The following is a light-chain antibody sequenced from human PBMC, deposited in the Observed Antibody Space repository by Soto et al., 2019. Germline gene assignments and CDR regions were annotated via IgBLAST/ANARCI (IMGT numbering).Light chain of an antibody. Sequence: QSALTQPASVSGSPGQSITISCTGTSSDVGGYDYVSWYQHHPGKAPKLMIFDVSHRPSGVSDRFSGSKSGNTASLTISGLEAEDEADYYCSSYTSTNIPIFGGGTQLTVL. CDR1: SSDVGGYDY. CDR3: SSYTSTNIPI. CDR2: DVS. V-gene: IGLV2-14*03. J-gene: IGLJ7*01.